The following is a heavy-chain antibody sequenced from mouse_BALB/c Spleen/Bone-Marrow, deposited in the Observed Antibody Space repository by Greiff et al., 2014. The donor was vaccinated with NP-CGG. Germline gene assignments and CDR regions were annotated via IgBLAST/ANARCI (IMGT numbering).Heavy chain of an antibody. V-gene: IGHV1-54*01. CDR1: GYAFTNYL. D-gene: IGHD1-2*01. Sequence: QVQLQQPGAELVRPGTSVKVPCKASGYAFTNYLIEWVKQRPGQGLEWIGVINPGSGGTNYNEKFKGKATLTADKSSSTAYMQLSSLTSDDSAVYFCARRITTARAMDYWGQETSVTVSS. J-gene: IGHJ4*01. CDR3: ARRITTARAMDY. CDR2: INPGSGGT.